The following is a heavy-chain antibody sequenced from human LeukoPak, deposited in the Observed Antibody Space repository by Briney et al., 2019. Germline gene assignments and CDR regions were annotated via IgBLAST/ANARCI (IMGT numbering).Heavy chain of an antibody. D-gene: IGHD3-3*01. Sequence: SETLSLTCTVSGGSISSYSYYWGWIRQPPGKGLEWIGSVYYSGSTYSNPSLKSRVTISVDTSKNQFSLKLSSVTAADTAVYYCARLNNEFWYWGQGTLVTVSS. CDR2: VYYSGST. J-gene: IGHJ4*02. V-gene: IGHV4-39*01. CDR3: ARLNNEFWY. CDR1: GGSISSYSYY.